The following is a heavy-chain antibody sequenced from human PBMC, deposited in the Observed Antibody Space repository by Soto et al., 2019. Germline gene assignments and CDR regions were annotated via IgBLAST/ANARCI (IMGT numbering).Heavy chain of an antibody. Sequence: GSLRLSCTGSGFDFGDYYMSWIRQAPGEGLEWVSYIDSGDGTTYYTDSVKGRFTISTDNAKKTAYLQMSSLRVEDTALYYCLRPYSISSWFAVDGWGEGAVVTVS. CDR3: LRPYSISSWFAVDG. CDR2: IDSGDGTT. D-gene: IGHD3-3*02. J-gene: IGHJ4*02. CDR1: GFDFGDYY. V-gene: IGHV3-11*01.